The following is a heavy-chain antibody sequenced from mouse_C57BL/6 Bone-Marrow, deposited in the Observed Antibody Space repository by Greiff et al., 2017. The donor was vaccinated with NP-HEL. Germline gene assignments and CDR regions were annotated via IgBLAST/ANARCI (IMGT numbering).Heavy chain of an antibody. V-gene: IGHV1-39*01. CDR2: INPNYGTT. CDR1: GYSFTDYN. CDR3: ACYTTVVDYAMDY. J-gene: IGHJ4*01. D-gene: IGHD1-1*01. Sequence: VQLQQSGPELVKPGASVKISCKASGYSFTDYNMNWVKQSNGKSLEWIGVINPNYGTTSYNQKFKGKATLTVDQSSSTAYMQRNSLTSEDSSVYSCACYTTVVDYAMDYWGQGTSVTVSS.